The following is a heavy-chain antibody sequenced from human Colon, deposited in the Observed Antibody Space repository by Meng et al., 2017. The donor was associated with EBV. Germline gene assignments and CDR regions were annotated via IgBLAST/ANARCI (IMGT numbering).Heavy chain of an antibody. CDR3: ARRPTGIDY. D-gene: IGHD2-8*02. CDR2: IIHGGSP. Sequence: QVQLQQLGAGRFKPSEALSFTCAVYGGSFSGYYWTWIRQAPGKGLEWIGEIIHGGSPSYNPSLKSRVTISIDTSKNQLSLMLSSVTAADTAVYYCARRPTGIDYWGQGTRVTVSS. J-gene: IGHJ4*02. CDR1: GGSFSGYY. V-gene: IGHV4-34*12.